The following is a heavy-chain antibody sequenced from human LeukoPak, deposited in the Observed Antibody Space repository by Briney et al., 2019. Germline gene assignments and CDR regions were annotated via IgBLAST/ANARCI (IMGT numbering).Heavy chain of an antibody. CDR1: GFTFSTYG. D-gene: IGHD1-26*01. CDR2: TWYDGSYK. V-gene: IGHV3-33*01. CDR3: ARQFDGSHPNAFDI. J-gene: IGHJ3*02. Sequence: GGSLRLSCAASGFTFSTYGMHWVRQAPGKRLEWVAVTWYDGSYKYYGDSVKGRLTISRDNSKNTLYLQMASLRVGDTAVYYCARQFDGSHPNAFDIWGQGTMVTVSS.